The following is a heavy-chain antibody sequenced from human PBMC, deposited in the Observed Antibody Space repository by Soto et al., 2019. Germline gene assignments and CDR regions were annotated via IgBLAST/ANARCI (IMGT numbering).Heavy chain of an antibody. J-gene: IGHJ5*02. V-gene: IGHV3-23*01. CDR2: ISGSGGST. Sequence: QPVGSLRLSCAASGFTFSSYAMSWVRQAPGKGLEWVSAISGSGGSTYYADSVKGRFTISRDNSKNTLYLQMNSLRAEDTAVYYCAKDPYCSSTSCYQTRNWFDPWGQGTLVTVSS. CDR1: GFTFSSYA. D-gene: IGHD2-2*01. CDR3: AKDPYCSSTSCYQTRNWFDP.